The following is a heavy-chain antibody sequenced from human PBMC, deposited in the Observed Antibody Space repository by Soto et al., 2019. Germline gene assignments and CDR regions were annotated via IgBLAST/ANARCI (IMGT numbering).Heavy chain of an antibody. CDR2: IYYSGST. CDR3: ARDGGAARLYYYYGMDV. J-gene: IGHJ6*02. D-gene: IGHD6-6*01. Sequence: PSETLSLTCTVSCGSISSGDYYWSWIRQPPGKGLEWIGYIYYSGSTYYNPSLKSRVTISVDTSKNQFSLKLSSVTAADTAVYYCARDGGAARLYYYYGMDVWGQGTTVTVSS. CDR1: CGSISSGDYY. V-gene: IGHV4-30-4*01.